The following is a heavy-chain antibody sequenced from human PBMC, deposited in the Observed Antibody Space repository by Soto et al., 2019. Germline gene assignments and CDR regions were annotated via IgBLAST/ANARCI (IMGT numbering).Heavy chain of an antibody. CDR1: GFDFGNFA. J-gene: IGHJ4*02. V-gene: IGHV3-23*01. CDR3: VKDWMGDSCHGGGCLGH. CDR2: ISQNADKT. D-gene: IGHD2-15*01. Sequence: GGSLRLSCAASGFDFGNFAMTWVRQAPGKGLEWVSSISQNADKTYYADSAKGRFTISRDDSKNSLFLQMTSLRVEDTALYHWVKDWMGDSCHGGGCLGHWGQGSQVTVSS.